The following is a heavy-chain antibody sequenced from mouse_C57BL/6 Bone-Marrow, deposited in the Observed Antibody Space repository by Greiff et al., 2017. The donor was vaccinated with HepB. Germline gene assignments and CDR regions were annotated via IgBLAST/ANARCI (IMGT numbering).Heavy chain of an antibody. D-gene: IGHD2-2*01. CDR3: ARVEVTTRFYYSMDY. CDR1: GYTFTSYW. V-gene: IGHV1-72*01. Sequence: QVQLKQPGAELVKPGASVKLSCKASGYTFTSYWMHWVKQRPGQGLEWIGRIDPNSGGTKYNEKFKSKATLTVDKPSSTAYMQLSSLTSEDSAVYECARVEVTTRFYYSMDYWGPVTSVTVSS. CDR2: IDPNSGGT. J-gene: IGHJ4*01.